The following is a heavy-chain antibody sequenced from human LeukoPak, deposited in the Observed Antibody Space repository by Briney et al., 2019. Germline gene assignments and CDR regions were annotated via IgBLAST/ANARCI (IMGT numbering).Heavy chain of an antibody. Sequence: PGGSLRLSCAASGFTFSSYSMNWVRQAPGKGLEWVSYISSSSSTIHYADSVKGRFTISRDNSKNTLYLQMNSLRAEDTAVYYCAKGGDVSGYDWGFDYWGQGTLVTVSS. CDR3: AKGGDVSGYDWGFDY. J-gene: IGHJ4*02. CDR1: GFTFSSYS. V-gene: IGHV3-48*01. CDR2: ISSSSSTI. D-gene: IGHD5-12*01.